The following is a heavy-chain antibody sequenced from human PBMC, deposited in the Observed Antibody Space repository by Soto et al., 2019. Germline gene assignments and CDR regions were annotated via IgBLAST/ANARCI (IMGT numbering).Heavy chain of an antibody. V-gene: IGHV3-30-3*01. CDR2: ISYDGSNK. CDR1: GFTFSSYA. CDR3: AREGVVVPAATYGMDV. Sequence: QVQLVESGGGVVQPGRSLRLSCAASGFTFSSYAMHWVRQAPGKGLGWVAVISYDGSNKYYADSVKGRFTISRDNSKNTLYLQMNSLRAEDTAVYYCAREGVVVPAATYGMDVWGQGTTVTVSS. J-gene: IGHJ6*02. D-gene: IGHD2-2*01.